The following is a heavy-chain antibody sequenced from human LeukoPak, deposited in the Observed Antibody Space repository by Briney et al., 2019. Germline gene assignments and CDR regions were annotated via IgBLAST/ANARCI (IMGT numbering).Heavy chain of an antibody. CDR2: IHDGGST. V-gene: IGHV4-59*01. CDR3: ARENSGWYGRYFDY. D-gene: IGHD6-19*01. J-gene: IGHJ4*02. CDR1: GDSISNYY. Sequence: SETLSLTCTVSGDSISNYYWSWNRQPPGKGLEWIGYIHDGGSTTHNPSLKSRVTMSVDTSKKQFSLKVSSVTAADTAVYYCARENSGWYGRYFDYWGQGTLVTVSS.